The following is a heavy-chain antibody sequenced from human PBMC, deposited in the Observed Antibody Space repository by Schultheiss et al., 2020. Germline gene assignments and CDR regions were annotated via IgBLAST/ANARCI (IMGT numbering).Heavy chain of an antibody. CDR3: ARSNAGLDYNGMDV. CDR1: GGTFSSYA. D-gene: IGHD2-8*01. J-gene: IGHJ6*02. Sequence: SVKVSCKASGGTFSSYAISWVRQAPGQGLEWMGGIIPIFGTANYAQKFQGRVTITADESTSTAYMELSSLRSEDTAVYYCARSNAGLDYNGMDVWGQGTTVTVSS. V-gene: IGHV1-69*13. CDR2: IIPIFGTA.